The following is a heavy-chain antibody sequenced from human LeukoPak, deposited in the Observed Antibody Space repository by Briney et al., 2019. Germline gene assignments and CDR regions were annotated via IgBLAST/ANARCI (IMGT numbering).Heavy chain of an antibody. CDR1: GGSISSYY. CDR3: ASTIFGVVIGLGWFDP. Sequence: SETLSLTCTVSGGSISSYYWSWIRQPPGKGLEWIGYIYYSVSTNYNPSLKSRVTISVDTSKNQFSLKLSSVTAADTAVYYCASTIFGVVIGLGWFDPWGQGTLVTVSS. J-gene: IGHJ5*02. V-gene: IGHV4-59*01. D-gene: IGHD3-3*01. CDR2: IYYSVST.